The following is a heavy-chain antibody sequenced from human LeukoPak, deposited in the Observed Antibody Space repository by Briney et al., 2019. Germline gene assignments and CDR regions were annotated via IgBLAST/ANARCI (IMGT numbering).Heavy chain of an antibody. D-gene: IGHD4-17*01. CDR1: GFAFDDYA. V-gene: IGHV3-43D*03. CDR3: AKDRQYGDYGGGDFFDS. Sequence: GGSLRLSCAASGFAFDDYAMHWVRQAPGKGLQWISSINWVGDTSLYADSVKGRFTVSRDNTEGSLYLQMDSLRSEDTALYYCAKDRQYGDYGGGDFFDSWGQGTLVTVSS. J-gene: IGHJ4*02. CDR2: INWVGDTS.